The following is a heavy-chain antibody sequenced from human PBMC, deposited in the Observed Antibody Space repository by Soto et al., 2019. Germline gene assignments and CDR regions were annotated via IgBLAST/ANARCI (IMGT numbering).Heavy chain of an antibody. Sequence: QVQLLQSEAEVRMPGSLLEVSCKSSRGTLSSYSINWVRQAPGQGLEWMGEIIPICGTANYAQKFQSIVTITAHESTSKAYMQQRNLRPQDTAVDHCERDGGMHFGGIDYWGQGNLVPGSS. J-gene: IGHJ4*02. V-gene: IGHV1-69*19. CDR3: ERDGGMHFGGIDY. CDR1: RGTLSSYS. CDR2: IIPICGTA. D-gene: IGHD3-10*01.